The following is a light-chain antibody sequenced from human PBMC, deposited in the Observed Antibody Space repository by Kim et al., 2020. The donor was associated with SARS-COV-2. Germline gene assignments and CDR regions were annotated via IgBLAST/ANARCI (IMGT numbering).Light chain of an antibody. Sequence: SASVGDRVTITCRASQGISNYLAWYQQKPEKVPKLLIYAASTLQSGVSSRFSGSGSGTDFSLTISSLQPEDVASYYCQKYDRAPWTFGQGTKL. CDR2: AAS. CDR3: QKYDRAPWT. CDR1: QGISNY. J-gene: IGKJ1*01. V-gene: IGKV1-27*01.